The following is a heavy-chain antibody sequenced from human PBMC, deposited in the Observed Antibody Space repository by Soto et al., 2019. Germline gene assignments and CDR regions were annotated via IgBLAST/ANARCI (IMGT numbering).Heavy chain of an antibody. D-gene: IGHD3-3*01. CDR3: ARGASDDFWSGYYTDYFDY. V-gene: IGHV3-23*01. CDR1: GFTFSSSA. Sequence: GGSLRLSCAASGFTFSSSAMSWVRQAPGKGLEWVSGISGSGGSTYFADLVKGRFSISRDNSKNTLFLQMNSLRAEDTAVYYCARGASDDFWSGYYTDYFDYWGQGTLVTVSS. CDR2: ISGSGGST. J-gene: IGHJ4*02.